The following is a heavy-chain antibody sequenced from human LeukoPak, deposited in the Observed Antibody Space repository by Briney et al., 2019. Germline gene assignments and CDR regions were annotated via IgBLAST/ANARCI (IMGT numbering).Heavy chain of an antibody. CDR2: IYYSGST. D-gene: IGHD6-19*01. J-gene: IGHJ6*02. CDR1: GGSISSYY. CDR3: ARGNSRWPGAIAVAMYYYGMDV. V-gene: IGHV4-59*12. Sequence: PSETLSLTCTVSGGSISSYYWSWIRQPPGKGLEWIGYIYYSGSTNYNPSLKSRVTISVDTSKNQFSLKLSSVTAADTAVYYCARGNSRWPGAIAVAMYYYGMDVWGQGATVTVSS.